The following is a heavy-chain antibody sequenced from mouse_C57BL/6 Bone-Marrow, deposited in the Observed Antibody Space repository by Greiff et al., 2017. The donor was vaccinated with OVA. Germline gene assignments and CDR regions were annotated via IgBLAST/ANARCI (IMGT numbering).Heavy chain of an antibody. D-gene: IGHD2-3*01. CDR1: GYTFTSYW. CDR3: TRCPLRWLLTLYYFDY. J-gene: IGHJ2*01. Sequence: QVQLQQPGAELVKPGASVKLSCKASGYTFTSYWMHWVKQRPGQGLEWIGMIHPNSGSTNYNEKFKSKATLTVDKSSSTAYMQLSSLTSEDSAVYYCTRCPLRWLLTLYYFDYWGQGTTLTVSS. V-gene: IGHV1-64*01. CDR2: IHPNSGST.